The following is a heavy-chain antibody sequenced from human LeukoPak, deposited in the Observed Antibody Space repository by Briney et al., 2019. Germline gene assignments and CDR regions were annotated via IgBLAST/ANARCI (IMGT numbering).Heavy chain of an antibody. CDR1: GGSFSGYY. D-gene: IGHD3-16*01. Sequence: SETLSLTCAVCGGSFSGYYWSWIRQPPGKGLEWIGEINHSGSTNYNPSLKSRVTISVDTSKNQFSLKLSSVTAADTAVYYCARGPRYGYWGQGTLVTVSS. CDR3: ARGPRYGY. V-gene: IGHV4-34*01. J-gene: IGHJ4*02. CDR2: INHSGST.